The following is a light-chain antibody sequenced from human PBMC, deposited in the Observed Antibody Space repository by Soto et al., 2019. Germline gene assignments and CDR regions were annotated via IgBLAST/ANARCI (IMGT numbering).Light chain of an antibody. Sequence: EIVMTQSPATLSVSPRERATLSCRASQSVRSNLAWCQQRPGQPPRLLIYGASNRATGIPDRFSGSGSGTDFTLTSGSLQSEDFAVYYCQQYSSSPSFGQGTRLEI. CDR2: GAS. CDR3: QQYSSSPS. V-gene: IGKV3D-15*01. J-gene: IGKJ5*01. CDR1: QSVRSN.